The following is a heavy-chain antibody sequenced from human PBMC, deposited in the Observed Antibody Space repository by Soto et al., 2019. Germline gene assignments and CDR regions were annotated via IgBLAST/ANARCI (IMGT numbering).Heavy chain of an antibody. D-gene: IGHD2-2*01. CDR2: IYHSGNT. CDR1: GDSISAYS. Sequence: PSETLSLTCTVSGDSISAYSWSWIRQPPGEGLEWIGYIYHSGNTYYNPSLKSRVTISVDRSKNQFSLKLSSVTAADTAVYYCARVPDRWGQGTLVTVSS. V-gene: IGHV4-30-2*01. CDR3: ARVPDR. J-gene: IGHJ5*02.